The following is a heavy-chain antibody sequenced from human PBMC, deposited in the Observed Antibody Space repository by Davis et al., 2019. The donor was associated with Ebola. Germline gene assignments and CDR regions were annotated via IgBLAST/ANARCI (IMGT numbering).Heavy chain of an antibody. Sequence: MPSETLSLTCAVYGGSFSGYYWSWIRQPPGKGLEWIGSIYYSGSTYYNPSLKSRVTISVDTSKNQFSLKLSSVTAADTAVYYCARIDPTGTYGMDVWGQGTTVTVSS. D-gene: IGHD1-14*01. J-gene: IGHJ6*02. CDR1: GGSFSGYY. V-gene: IGHV4-34*01. CDR3: ARIDPTGTYGMDV. CDR2: IYYSGST.